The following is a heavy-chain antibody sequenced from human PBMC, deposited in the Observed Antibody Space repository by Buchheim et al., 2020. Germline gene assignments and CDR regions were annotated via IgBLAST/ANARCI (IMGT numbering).Heavy chain of an antibody. D-gene: IGHD3-22*01. CDR3: AREEYYDSSGYRTYFDY. CDR1: GGSLSSGGYY. Sequence: QVQLQESGPGLVKPSQTLSLTCTVSGGSLSSGGYYCSWIRQHPGKGLEWIGYIYYSGSTYYNPSLQSRVTISVATSKHQFSLKLSSVTAADTTVYYCAREEYYDSSGYRTYFDYWGQGTL. J-gene: IGHJ4*02. CDR2: IYYSGST. V-gene: IGHV4-31*03.